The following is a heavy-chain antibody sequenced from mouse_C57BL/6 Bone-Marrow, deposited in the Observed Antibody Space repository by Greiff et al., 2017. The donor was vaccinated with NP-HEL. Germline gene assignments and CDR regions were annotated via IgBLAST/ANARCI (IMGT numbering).Heavy chain of an antibody. D-gene: IGHD2-12*01. CDR3: ARDAGRRSHWYFDV. CDR1: GFTFSDFY. Sequence: EVQLVESGGGLVQSGRSLRLSCATSGFTFSDFYMEWVRQAPGKGLEWIAASRNKANDYTTEYSASVKGRFIVSRDTSQSILYLQMNALRAEDTAIYYCARDAGRRSHWYFDVWGTGTTVTVSS. J-gene: IGHJ1*03. V-gene: IGHV7-1*01. CDR2: SRNKANDYTT.